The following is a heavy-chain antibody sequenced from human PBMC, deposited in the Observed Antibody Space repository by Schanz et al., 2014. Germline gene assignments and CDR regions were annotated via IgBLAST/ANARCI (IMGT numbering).Heavy chain of an antibody. CDR2: IIPILGIA. D-gene: IGHD2-2*01. V-gene: IGHV1-69*04. Sequence: QVQLVQSGAEVKKPGASVKVSCKASGYTFTSYSMHWVRQAPGQGLEWMGRIIPILGIANYAQKFQGRVTITADKSTSTAYMELSSLRYEDTALYYCARGTMPGTFDIWGQGTMVTVSS. CDR3: ARGTMPGTFDI. J-gene: IGHJ3*02. CDR1: GYTFTSYS.